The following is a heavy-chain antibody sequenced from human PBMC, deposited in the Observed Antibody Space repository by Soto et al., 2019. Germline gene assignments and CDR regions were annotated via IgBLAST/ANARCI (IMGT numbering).Heavy chain of an antibody. V-gene: IGHV4-30-4*01. CDR1: GGSISSGDYY. D-gene: IGHD3-16*01. J-gene: IGHJ4*02. Sequence: SETLSLTCTVSGGSISSGDYYWSWIRQPPGKGLEWIGYIYYSGSTYYNPSLLSRVTISVDTSKNEFSLRLSSVTAADTAVYYCSRGYGRNFDYWGQGTLVTVS. CDR2: IYYSGST. CDR3: SRGYGRNFDY.